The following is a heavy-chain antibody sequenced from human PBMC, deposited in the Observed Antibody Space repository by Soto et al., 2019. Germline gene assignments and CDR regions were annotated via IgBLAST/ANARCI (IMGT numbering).Heavy chain of an antibody. CDR3: AKDLYSGYYSNYGMDV. J-gene: IGHJ6*02. Sequence: LRLSCAASGFTFSSYAMSWVRQAPGKGLEWVSAISGSGGSTYYAVSVKGRFTISRDNSKNTLYLQMNSLRAEDTAVYYCAKDLYSGYYSNYGMDVWGQGTTVTVSS. D-gene: IGHD3-22*01. V-gene: IGHV3-23*01. CDR1: GFTFSSYA. CDR2: ISGSGGST.